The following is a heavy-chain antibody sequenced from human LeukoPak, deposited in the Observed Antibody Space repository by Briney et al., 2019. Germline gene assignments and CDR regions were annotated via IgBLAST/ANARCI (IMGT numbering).Heavy chain of an antibody. V-gene: IGHV4-39*01. J-gene: IGHJ4*02. CDR2: IYYSGST. CDR3: ARHYDFWLDY. D-gene: IGHD3-3*01. Sequence: SETLSLTCTVSGGSISSSSYYWGWIRQPPGKGLEWIGSIYYSGSTYYNPSRKSRVTISVDTSKNQFSLKLSSVTAADTAVYYCARHYDFWLDYWGQGTLVTVSS. CDR1: GGSISSSSYY.